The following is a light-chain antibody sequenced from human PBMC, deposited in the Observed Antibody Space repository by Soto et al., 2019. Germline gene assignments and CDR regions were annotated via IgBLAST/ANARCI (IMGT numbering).Light chain of an antibody. V-gene: IGKV3-15*01. CDR1: QSVSSY. CDR2: GAS. Sequence: EIVMTQSPATLSVSPGERATLSCRASQSVSSYLAWYQQKPGQAPRFLIYGASTRATGIPARFSGSGSGTEFTLTISSLQSEDFAVYYCQQYDNWPSITFGQGTRLEIK. CDR3: QQYDNWPSIT. J-gene: IGKJ5*01.